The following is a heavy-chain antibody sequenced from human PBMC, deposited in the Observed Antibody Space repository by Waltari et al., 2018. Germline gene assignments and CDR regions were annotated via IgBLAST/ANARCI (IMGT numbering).Heavy chain of an antibody. J-gene: IGHJ6*02. CDR2: NIPIFGTA. D-gene: IGHD2-2*01. CDR1: GGPFSSYA. Sequence: QVQLVQSGAEVKKPGSSVKVSCKASGGPFSSYAISWVRQAPGQGLGWMGGNIPIFGTANYAQKFQGRVTITADESTSTAYMELSSLRSEDTAVYYCARDLYIVVVPAAMKADYYYGMDVWGQGTTVTVSS. CDR3: ARDLYIVVVPAAMKADYYYGMDV. V-gene: IGHV1-69*01.